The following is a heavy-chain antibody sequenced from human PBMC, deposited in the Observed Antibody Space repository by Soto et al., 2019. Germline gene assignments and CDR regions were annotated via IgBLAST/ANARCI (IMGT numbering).Heavy chain of an antibody. CDR2: INTDGSST. CDR3: TRDPGAYSSTWSFYFDS. Sequence: EVQLVESGGGLVQPGGSLRLSCAASGFTFSRFWMHWVRQAPGKGLVWVSRINTDGSSTTYADSVKGRFTISRDNAKNTLYLQMDSLRAEDTGVYYCTRDPGAYSSTWSFYFDSWSQGTLVTVSS. J-gene: IGHJ4*02. D-gene: IGHD6-13*01. CDR1: GFTFSRFW. V-gene: IGHV3-74*01.